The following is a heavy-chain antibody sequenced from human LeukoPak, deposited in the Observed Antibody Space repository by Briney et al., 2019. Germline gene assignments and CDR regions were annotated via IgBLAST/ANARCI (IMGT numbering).Heavy chain of an antibody. Sequence: SETLSLTCTVSGGSISSSSYYWGWIRQPPGKGLEWIGSIYYSGSTYYNPSLKSRVTISVDTSKNQFSLKLSSVTAADTAVYYCARGHYDFWSGYFRYFDYWGQGTLVTVSS. CDR3: ARGHYDFWSGYFRYFDY. CDR1: GGSISSSSYY. J-gene: IGHJ4*02. CDR2: IYYSGST. V-gene: IGHV4-39*07. D-gene: IGHD3-3*01.